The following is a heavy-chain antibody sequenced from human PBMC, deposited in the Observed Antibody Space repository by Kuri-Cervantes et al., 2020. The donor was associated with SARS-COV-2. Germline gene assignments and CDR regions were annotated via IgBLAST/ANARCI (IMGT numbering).Heavy chain of an antibody. V-gene: IGHV3-21*01. D-gene: IGHD1-1*01. Sequence: LSLTCAASGFTFSSYSMNWVRQAPGKGLEWVSSISSSSSYIYYADSVKGRFTISRDNAKNSLYLQMNSLRVEDTAVYYCARGYRYNLPYFDYWGQGTLVTVSS. J-gene: IGHJ4*02. CDR1: GFTFSSYS. CDR3: ARGYRYNLPYFDY. CDR2: ISSSSSYI.